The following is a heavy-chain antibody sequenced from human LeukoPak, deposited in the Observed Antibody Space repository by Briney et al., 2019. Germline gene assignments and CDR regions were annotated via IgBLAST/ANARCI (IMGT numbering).Heavy chain of an antibody. D-gene: IGHD1-7*01. CDR2: FDREDDEA. CDR1: GYTFTSYY. Sequence: GASVKVSCKASGYTFTSYYMHWVRQAPGQGLEWIGGFDREDDEAVYEQRFQGRVTMTEDTSTETAYMELSSLRSEDAAVYYCATDVTGTAPYDFWGQGTLVTVSS. J-gene: IGHJ4*02. V-gene: IGHV1-24*01. CDR3: ATDVTGTAPYDF.